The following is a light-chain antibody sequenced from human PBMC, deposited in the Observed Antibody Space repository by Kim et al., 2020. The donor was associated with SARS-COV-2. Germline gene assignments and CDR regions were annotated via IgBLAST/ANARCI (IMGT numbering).Light chain of an antibody. J-gene: IGKJ2*01. V-gene: IGKV1-39*01. CDR2: AAS. CDR1: QSISSY. Sequence: SASVGDRVTITCRTSQSISSYLNWFQHKPGKAPRLLIYAASSLQSGVPSRFSGSGSGTDFTLTISRLQPEDFATYYCQQSYNSPYTFGQGTKLEIK. CDR3: QQSYNSPYT.